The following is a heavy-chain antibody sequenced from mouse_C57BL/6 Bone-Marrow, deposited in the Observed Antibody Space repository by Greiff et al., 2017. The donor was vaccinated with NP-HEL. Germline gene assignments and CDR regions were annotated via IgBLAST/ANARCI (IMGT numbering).Heavy chain of an antibody. CDR1: EYEFPSHD. V-gene: IGHV5-2*03. CDR3: ARRGGGSYWYFDV. J-gene: IGHJ1*03. CDR2: INSDGGST. Sequence: EVKLMESGGGLVQPGESLKLSCESNEYEFPSHDMSWVRKTPEKRLELVAAINSDGGSTYYPDTMERRFIISRDNTKKTLYLQMSSLRSEDTALYYCARRGGGSYWYFDVWGTGTTVTVSS.